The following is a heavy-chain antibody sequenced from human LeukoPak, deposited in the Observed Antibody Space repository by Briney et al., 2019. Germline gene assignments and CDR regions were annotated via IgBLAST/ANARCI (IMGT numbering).Heavy chain of an antibody. Sequence: SETLSLTCTVSGGSVSSGSYYWSWIRQPPGKGLEWIGYIYYSGSTNYNTSLKSRVTISVDTSKNQFSLKLSSVTAADTAVYYCAGSYDSSGYYYYWGQGTLVTVSS. CDR3: AGSYDSSGYYYY. CDR2: IYYSGST. D-gene: IGHD3-22*01. CDR1: GGSVSSGSYY. V-gene: IGHV4-61*01. J-gene: IGHJ4*02.